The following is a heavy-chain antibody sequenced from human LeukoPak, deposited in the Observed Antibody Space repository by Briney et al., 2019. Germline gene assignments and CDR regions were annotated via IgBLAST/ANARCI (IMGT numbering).Heavy chain of an antibody. CDR1: GFTFNSFA. J-gene: IGHJ4*02. CDR2: ISGSDGTS. CDR3: AKSLGVGGYTRYKGFDQ. V-gene: IGHV3-23*01. Sequence: GGSLRLSCAASGFTFNSFAMNWVRQAPGKGLEWVSSISGSDGTSHYADFVKGRFTISRDNSKNTLYLQMNSLRAEDTAAYYCAKSLGVGGYTRYKGFDQWSQGTLVVVSS. D-gene: IGHD3-16*02.